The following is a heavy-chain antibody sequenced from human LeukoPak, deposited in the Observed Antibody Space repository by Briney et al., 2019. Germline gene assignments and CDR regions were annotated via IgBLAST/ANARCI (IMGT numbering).Heavy chain of an antibody. J-gene: IGHJ3*02. V-gene: IGHV3-74*01. CDR2: VSSDGATT. D-gene: IGHD1-20*01. Sequence: GGSLRLSCEASGFSLNSHWMHWVRQVPGKGLVWVSRVSSDGATTYYADSVRGRFTISRDSAKNTLSLEMNSLRAEDTAVYYCTRALTGSRNAFDIWGQGTMVTVSS. CDR1: GFSLNSHW. CDR3: TRALTGSRNAFDI.